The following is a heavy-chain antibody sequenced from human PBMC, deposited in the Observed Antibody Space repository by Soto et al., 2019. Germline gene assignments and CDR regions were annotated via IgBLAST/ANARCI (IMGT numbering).Heavy chain of an antibody. V-gene: IGHV3-48*02. CDR2: ISSSSSTI. CDR1: GFTFSSYS. Sequence: EVQLVESGGGLVQPGGSLRLSCAASGFTFSSYSMNWVRQAPGKGLEWVSYISSSSSTIYYADSVKGRFTISRDNAKNSLYLQMNGLRDEDTAVYYCARDPGYSDGPPDYWGQGTLVTVSS. D-gene: IGHD5-18*01. CDR3: ARDPGYSDGPPDY. J-gene: IGHJ4*02.